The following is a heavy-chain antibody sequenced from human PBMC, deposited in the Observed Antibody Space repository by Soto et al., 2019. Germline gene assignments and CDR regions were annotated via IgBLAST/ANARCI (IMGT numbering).Heavy chain of an antibody. CDR2: ISYDGSNK. CDR1: GFTFSSYA. V-gene: IGHV3-30-3*01. D-gene: IGHD2-15*01. J-gene: IGHJ6*02. CDR3: ARAGCDGGRCYTLVGLRYGMDV. Sequence: QVQLVESGGGVVQPGRSLRLSCAASGFTFSSYAMYWVRQAPGKGLEWVAVISYDGSNKYYADSVKGRCTISIDNSKNTLYLQMNSPRAEDTAVYYCARAGCDGGRCYTLVGLRYGMDVWGQGTTVTVSS.